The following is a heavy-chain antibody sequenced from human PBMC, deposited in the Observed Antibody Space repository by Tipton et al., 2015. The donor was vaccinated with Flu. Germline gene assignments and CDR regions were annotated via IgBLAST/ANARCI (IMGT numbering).Heavy chain of an antibody. CDR2: VSYSGIT. J-gene: IGHJ1*01. Sequence: TLSLTCTVSGGSISSYYWSWLRQPPGKGLEWIGFVSYSGITNYNPSLKGRVTMSLDASKNHFSLCLSSVTAADTAVYYCARNGGSYSYQHWGQGILVTVSS. D-gene: IGHD3-10*01. CDR3: ARNGGSYSYQH. CDR1: GGSISSYY. V-gene: IGHV4-59*13.